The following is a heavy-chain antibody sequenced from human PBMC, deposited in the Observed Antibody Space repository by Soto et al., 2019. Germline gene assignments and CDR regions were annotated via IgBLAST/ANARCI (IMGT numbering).Heavy chain of an antibody. Sequence: SEKVSCKASGGTFSSYAIRWVRQAPGQGLEWMGGIIPIFGTANYAQKFQGRVTITADESTSTAYMELSSLRSDDTAVYYCARDSIAGSGIVVYRHDYWGQGTLVTGSS. D-gene: IGHD6-6*01. J-gene: IGHJ4*01. V-gene: IGHV1-69*13. CDR2: IIPIFGTA. CDR1: GGTFSSYA. CDR3: ARDSIAGSGIVVYRHDY.